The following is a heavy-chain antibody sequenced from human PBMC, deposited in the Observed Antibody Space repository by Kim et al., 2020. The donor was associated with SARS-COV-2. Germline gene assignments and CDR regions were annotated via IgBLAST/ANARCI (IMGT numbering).Heavy chain of an antibody. V-gene: IGHV4-39*01. D-gene: IGHD3-10*01. CDR3: ARRAPYGSGSHFEY. CDR1: GGSISSSIYY. CDR2: IYYNGST. J-gene: IGHJ4*02. Sequence: SETLSLTCTVSGGSISSSIYYWGWIRQPPGKGLEWIGTIYYNGSTYYNASLKSRVTISVVTSKNQFSLKLSSVTAADTAVYYCARRAPYGSGSHFEYWGQGTLVTVSS.